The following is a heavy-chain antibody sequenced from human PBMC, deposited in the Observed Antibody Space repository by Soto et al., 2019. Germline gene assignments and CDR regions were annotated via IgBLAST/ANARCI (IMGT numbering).Heavy chain of an antibody. CDR1: GFTFSSYW. CDR2: INSDGSTT. CDR3: ARGPPYSSPDY. D-gene: IGHD6-13*01. Sequence: EVQLVDSGGGLVQPGGSLRLSCAASGFTFSSYWMHWVRQAPGKGLVWVSRINSDGSTTSYADSVKGRFTISRDNAKNTLYLRMNSLRAEDTAVYYCARGPPYSSPDYWGQGTLVTVSS. V-gene: IGHV3-74*01. J-gene: IGHJ4*02.